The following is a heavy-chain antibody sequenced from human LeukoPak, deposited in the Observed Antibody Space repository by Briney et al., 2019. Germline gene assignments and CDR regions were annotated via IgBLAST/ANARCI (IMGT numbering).Heavy chain of an antibody. J-gene: IGHJ5*02. D-gene: IGHD3-3*01. V-gene: IGHV7-4-1*02. Sequence: RASVKVSCKASGYTFTSYAMNWVRQAPGQGLEWMGWINTNTGNPTYAQGFTGRFVFSLDTSVSTAYLQISSLKAEDTAVYYCARVNFWSGYPHPNWFDPWGQGTLVTVSS. CDR3: ARVNFWSGYPHPNWFDP. CDR2: INTNTGNP. CDR1: GYTFTSYA.